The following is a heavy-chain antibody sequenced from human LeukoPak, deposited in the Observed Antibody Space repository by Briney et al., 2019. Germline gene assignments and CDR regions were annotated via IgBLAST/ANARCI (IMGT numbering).Heavy chain of an antibody. V-gene: IGHV4-4*07. D-gene: IGHD3-16*01. CDR3: ARVRSKDVWRSYGSYYYYYYMDV. Sequence: PSETLSLTCTVSGGSISSYYWSWTRQPAGKGLEWIGRIDTSGNTNYNPSLKSRVTMSVDTSKSQFSLKLYSVTAADTAVYYCARVRSKDVWRSYGSYYYYYYMDVWGKGTTVTISS. J-gene: IGHJ6*03. CDR2: IDTSGNT. CDR1: GGSISSYY.